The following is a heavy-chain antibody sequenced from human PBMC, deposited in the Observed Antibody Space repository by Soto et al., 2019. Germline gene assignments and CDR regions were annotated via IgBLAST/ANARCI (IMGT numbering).Heavy chain of an antibody. CDR1: GGSISVDYY. J-gene: IGHJ4*02. V-gene: IGHV4-30-4*01. CDR2: INYSGVT. CDR3: ARVPLHLSSGSWYPSYFDS. D-gene: IGHD6-13*01. Sequence: QVLLQESGPGLVKPSQTLSLTCTVSGGSISVDYYWSWIRQPPGKGLEWIGYINYSGVTYYNPSLKSRATISVATPTNQFSLKMISVTAADPAVYYCARVPLHLSSGSWYPSYFDSWGQGTLVSLSS.